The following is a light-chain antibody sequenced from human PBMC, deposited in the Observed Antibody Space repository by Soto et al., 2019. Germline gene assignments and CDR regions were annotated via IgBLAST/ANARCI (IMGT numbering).Light chain of an antibody. CDR3: QQANSFPLT. V-gene: IGKV1-33*01. J-gene: IGKJ5*01. Sequence: DIQMTQSPSSLSAHVGDRVTITCQASQDISNCLNWYQPKPGKAPKLLINDVSNLETGVPSRFSGSGSGTDFTLTISSLQPEDFATYYCQQANSFPLTFGQGTRLEI. CDR1: QDISNC. CDR2: DVS.